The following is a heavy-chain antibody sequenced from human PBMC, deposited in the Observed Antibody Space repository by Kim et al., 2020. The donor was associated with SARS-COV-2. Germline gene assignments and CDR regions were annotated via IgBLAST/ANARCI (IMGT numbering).Heavy chain of an antibody. Sequence: SETLSLTCTVPGGSVSSGSYYWSWIRQPPGKGLEWIGYIYYSGSTNYNPSLKSRVTISVDTSKNQFSLKLSSVTAADTAVYYCARDSRMLVRYYGMDVWGQGTTVTVSS. CDR2: IYYSGST. D-gene: IGHD6-13*01. J-gene: IGHJ6*02. V-gene: IGHV4-61*01. CDR1: GGSVSSGSYY. CDR3: ARDSRMLVRYYGMDV.